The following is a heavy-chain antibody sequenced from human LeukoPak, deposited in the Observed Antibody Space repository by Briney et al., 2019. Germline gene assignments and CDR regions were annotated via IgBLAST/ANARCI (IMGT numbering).Heavy chain of an antibody. CDR1: GGSISSYY. Sequence: PSETLSLTCTVSGGSISSYYWSWIRQPPGKGLEWIGYIYYSGSTNYNPSLKSRVTISVDTSKNQFSLKLSSVTAADTAVYYCARVEARVALIRREYNWFDPWGQGTLVTVSS. D-gene: IGHD2-15*01. V-gene: IGHV4-59*01. CDR3: ARVEARVALIRREYNWFDP. CDR2: IYYSGST. J-gene: IGHJ5*02.